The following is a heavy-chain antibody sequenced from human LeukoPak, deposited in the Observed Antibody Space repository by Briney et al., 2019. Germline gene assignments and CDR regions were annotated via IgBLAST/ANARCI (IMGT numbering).Heavy chain of an antibody. J-gene: IGHJ4*02. CDR3: ARGAGAAGGRDYYSDY. Sequence: PGGSLRLSCAASGFTFSSYSMNWVRQAPGKGLEWVSSISSSSSYIYYADSVKGRFTISRDNAKNSLYLQMNSLRPEDTAVYYCARGAGAAGGRDYYSDYWGQGMLVTVSS. D-gene: IGHD6-13*01. CDR2: ISSSSSYI. V-gene: IGHV3-21*01. CDR1: GFTFSSYS.